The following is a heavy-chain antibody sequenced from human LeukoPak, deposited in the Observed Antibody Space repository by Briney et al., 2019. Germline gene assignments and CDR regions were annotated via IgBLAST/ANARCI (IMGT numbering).Heavy chain of an antibody. D-gene: IGHD6-13*01. V-gene: IGHV1-69*05. CDR1: GGTFSSYA. CDR3: AREDRIAAAGTDDAFDI. Sequence: GASVKVSCKASGGTFSSYAISWVRQAPGQGLEWMGGIIPIFGTANYAQKFQGRVTITTDESTSTVYMELSSLRSEDTAVYYCAREDRIAAAGTDDAFDIWGQGTMVTVSS. CDR2: IIPIFGTA. J-gene: IGHJ3*02.